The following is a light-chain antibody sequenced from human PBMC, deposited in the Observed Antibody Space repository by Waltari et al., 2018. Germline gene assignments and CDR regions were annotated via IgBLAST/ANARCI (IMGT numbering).Light chain of an antibody. J-gene: IGLJ3*02. Sequence: SYELTPSPSVSVSPGQTARITCSGDALPKQYAYWYQQKPGQATVLVMYKDTERPSGIPERFSGSSSGTTVTLTINGVQAEDEADYYCESTDNSDTWVFGGGTKLTVL. CDR1: ALPKQY. V-gene: IGLV3-25*03. CDR3: ESTDNSDTWV. CDR2: KDT.